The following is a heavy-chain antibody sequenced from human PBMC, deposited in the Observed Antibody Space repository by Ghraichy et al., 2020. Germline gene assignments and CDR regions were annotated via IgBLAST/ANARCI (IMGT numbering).Heavy chain of an antibody. CDR1: GGSFSGYY. J-gene: IGHJ4*02. D-gene: IGHD7-27*01. CDR2: INHSGST. CDR3: ARGPRRPAGDFDY. V-gene: IGHV4-34*01. Sequence: SETLSLTCAVYGGSFSGYYWSWIRQPPGKGLEWIGEINHSGSTNYNPSLKSRVTISVDTSKNQFSLKLSSVTAADTAVYYCARGPRRPAGDFDYWGQGTLVTVSS.